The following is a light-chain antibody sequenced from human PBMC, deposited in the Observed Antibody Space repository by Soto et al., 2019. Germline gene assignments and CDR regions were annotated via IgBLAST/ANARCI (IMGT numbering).Light chain of an antibody. V-gene: IGLV2-14*01. CDR2: DVN. CDR1: SSDVGGYNY. Sequence: QSVLTQPASVSGSPGQSITISCTGTSSDVGGYNYFSWYQEHPGKAPKLMIYDVNNRPSGVSNRFSGSKSGNTASLTISGLQAEDEADYYCSSYTSDSTYVFGTGTKLTVL. CDR3: SSYTSDSTYV. J-gene: IGLJ1*01.